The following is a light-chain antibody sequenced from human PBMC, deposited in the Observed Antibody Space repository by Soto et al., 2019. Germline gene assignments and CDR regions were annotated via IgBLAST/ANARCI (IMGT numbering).Light chain of an antibody. Sequence: EIVLTQSPGTLSLSPGERATLSCRASQSISSSYLAWYQQKPGQAPRLLIYGASRRATGIPDRFSGRESGTDFTLTITTLEPEDSAVYYCQQYGSSPWTFGQRTKMDIK. CDR3: QQYGSSPWT. V-gene: IGKV3-20*01. CDR2: GAS. J-gene: IGKJ1*01. CDR1: QSISSSY.